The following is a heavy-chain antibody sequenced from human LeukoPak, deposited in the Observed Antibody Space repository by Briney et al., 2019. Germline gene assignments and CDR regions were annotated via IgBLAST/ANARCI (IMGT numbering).Heavy chain of an antibody. J-gene: IGHJ6*03. CDR2: ISGSGGST. D-gene: IGHD5-12*01. CDR3: ARADSGYDNYYYYYMDV. Sequence: PGGSLRLSCAASGFTFSSYAMSWVRQAPGKGLEWVSAISGSGGSTYYADSVKGRFTISRDNSKNTLYLQMNSLRAEDTAVYYCARADSGYDNYYYYYMDVWGKGTTVTVSS. CDR1: GFTFSSYA. V-gene: IGHV3-23*01.